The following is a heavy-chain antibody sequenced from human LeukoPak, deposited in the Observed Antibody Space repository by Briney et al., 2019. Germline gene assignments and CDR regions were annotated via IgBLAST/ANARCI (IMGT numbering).Heavy chain of an antibody. CDR3: ARAAYSGSYHSDY. CDR1: GGSISSYY. V-gene: IGHV4-59*01. D-gene: IGHD1-26*01. J-gene: IGHJ4*02. Sequence: SETLSLTCTVSGGSISSYYWIWIRQPQGKGLEWIGHIYYDGSTNYNPSLKSRVTISVDTSKNQFSLNLSSVTAADTAVYYCARAAYSGSYHSDYWGQGTLVTVSS. CDR2: IYYDGST.